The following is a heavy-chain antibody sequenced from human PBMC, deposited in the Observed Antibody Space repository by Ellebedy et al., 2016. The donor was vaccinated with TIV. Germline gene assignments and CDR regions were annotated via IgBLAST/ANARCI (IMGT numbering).Heavy chain of an antibody. J-gene: IGHJ3*02. CDR3: ARPDGRGGNTHDAFDI. D-gene: IGHD4-23*01. CDR2: INPNSGGT. CDR1: GYTFTGYY. V-gene: IGHV1-2*02. Sequence: AASVKVSCNASGYTFTGYYMHWVRQAPGQGLEWMGWINPNSGGTNYAQKFQGRVTMTRDTSISTAYMELSRLRADDTAVYYCARPDGRGGNTHDAFDIWGQGTMVTVSS.